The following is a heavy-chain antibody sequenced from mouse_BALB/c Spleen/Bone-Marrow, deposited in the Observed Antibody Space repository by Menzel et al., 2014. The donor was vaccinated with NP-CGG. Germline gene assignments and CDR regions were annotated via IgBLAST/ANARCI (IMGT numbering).Heavy chain of an antibody. Sequence: EVQVVESGGGLVKPGGSLKLSCAASGFTFSDYYMYWVRQTPEKRLEWVATISDGGSYTYYPDSVKGRFTISRDNAKNNLYLQMSSLKSEDTAMYYCSRVSYYYFYYWGQGTTLTVSS. CDR3: SRVSYYYFYY. CDR1: GFTFSDYY. CDR2: ISDGGSYT. D-gene: IGHD1-1*01. J-gene: IGHJ2*01. V-gene: IGHV5-4*02.